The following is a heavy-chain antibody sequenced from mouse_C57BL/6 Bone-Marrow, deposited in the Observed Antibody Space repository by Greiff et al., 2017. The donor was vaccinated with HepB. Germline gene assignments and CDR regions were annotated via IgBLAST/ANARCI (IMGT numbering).Heavy chain of an antibody. CDR2: INPSTGGT. J-gene: IGHJ4*01. V-gene: IGHV1-42*01. CDR1: GYSFTGYY. CDR3: ARYEAQATRAMDY. D-gene: IGHD3-2*02. Sequence: EVQLQQSGPELVKPGASVKISCKASGYSFTGYYMNWVKQSPEKSLEWIGEINPSTGGTTYNQKFKAKATLTVDKSSSTAYMQLKSLTSEDSAVYYCARYEAQATRAMDYWGQGTSVTVSS.